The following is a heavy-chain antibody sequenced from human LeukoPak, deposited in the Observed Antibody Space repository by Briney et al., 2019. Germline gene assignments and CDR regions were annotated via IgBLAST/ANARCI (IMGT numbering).Heavy chain of an antibody. CDR2: ISSSSTYM. V-gene: IGHV3-21*01. D-gene: IGHD1-26*01. CDR3: ARDISDDY. J-gene: IGHJ4*02. CDR1: KFTFVNYA. Sequence: GGSLRLSCAASKFTFVNYAMSWVRQAPGRGLEWVSCISSSSTYMLYADSAKGRFTISRDNAKNSLYLQMNSLRAEDTAVYYCARDISDDYWGQGTLVTVSS.